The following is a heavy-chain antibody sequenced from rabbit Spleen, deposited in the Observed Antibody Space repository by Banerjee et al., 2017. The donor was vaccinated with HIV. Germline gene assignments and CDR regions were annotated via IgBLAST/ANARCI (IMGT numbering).Heavy chain of an antibody. Sequence: QEQLVESGGGRVQPEGSLALTCKASGFSFSCSDYICWVRQAPGKGLEWISCIAGSSSGFTYSATWAKGRFTCSKTSSTTVTLQMTSLTVADTATYFCARDTSSSFSSYGMDLWGQGTLVTVS. CDR1: GFSFSCSDY. D-gene: IGHD1-1*01. V-gene: IGHV1S45*01. CDR2: IAGSSSGFT. J-gene: IGHJ6*01. CDR3: ARDTSSSFSSYGMDL.